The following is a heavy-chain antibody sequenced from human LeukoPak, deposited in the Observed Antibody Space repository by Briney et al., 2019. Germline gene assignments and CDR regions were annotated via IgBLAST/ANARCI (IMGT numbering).Heavy chain of an antibody. J-gene: IGHJ3*02. CDR1: GYSFNSVYY. D-gene: IGHD1-20*01. Sequence: SETLSLTCTVSGYSFNSVYYWAWIRQPPGKGLEWVGSIYNSGCTSYNPSLKSRVTLSLDTSKNQFSLRLTSVTAADTAVYYCARNISGLGLYSHHAYDPAGAFDIWGQGTMVTVSS. V-gene: IGHV4-38-2*02. CDR3: ARNISGLGLYSHHAYDPAGAFDI. CDR2: IYNSGCT.